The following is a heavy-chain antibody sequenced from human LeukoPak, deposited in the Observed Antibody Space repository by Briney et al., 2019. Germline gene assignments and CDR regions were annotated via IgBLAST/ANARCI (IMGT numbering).Heavy chain of an antibody. J-gene: IGHJ5*02. CDR3: ARGGYSSPRGWFDP. V-gene: IGHV1-69*06. CDR1: GGTFSSYD. D-gene: IGHD6-19*01. CDR2: IMPMFGKA. Sequence: ASVKVSCKASGGTFSSYDISWVRQAPGQGLEWMGGIMPMFGKANYAQKFQGRVTTTADKATSTAYMELSSLRSEDTAVYYCARGGYSSPRGWFDPWGQGTLVTVSS.